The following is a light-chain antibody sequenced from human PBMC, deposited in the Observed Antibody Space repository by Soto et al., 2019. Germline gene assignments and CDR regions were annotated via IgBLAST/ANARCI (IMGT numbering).Light chain of an antibody. CDR2: DVT. Sequence: QPASVSGSPGQSITISCTGTSSDVGGYNFVSWYQHHPGKAPKLIINDVTYRPSGVSNRFSGSKSGNTASLTISGLQAEDEADYYCSSYATGSTVVFGSGTKLTVL. V-gene: IGLV2-14*03. CDR1: SSDVGGYNF. CDR3: SSYATGSTVV. J-gene: IGLJ1*01.